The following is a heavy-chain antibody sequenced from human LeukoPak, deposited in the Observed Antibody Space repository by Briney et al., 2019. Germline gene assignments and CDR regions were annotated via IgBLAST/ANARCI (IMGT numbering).Heavy chain of an antibody. J-gene: IGHJ4*02. D-gene: IGHD3-16*01. CDR2: IKEDGSEK. Sequence: GGSLRLSCAASGFTFSSHWMTWVRQAPGKGLEWLANIKEDGSEKYYVDSVKGRFTISRDNAKNSLYLQMNSLRAEDTAVYYCARGRGMGYWGQGTLVTVSS. CDR1: GFTFSSHW. V-gene: IGHV3-7*01. CDR3: ARGRGMGY.